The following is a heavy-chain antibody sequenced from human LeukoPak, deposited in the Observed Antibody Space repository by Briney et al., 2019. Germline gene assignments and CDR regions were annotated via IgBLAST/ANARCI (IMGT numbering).Heavy chain of an antibody. CDR3: ARVGGSWYAYYYYYMDV. Sequence: SETLSLTCTVSGGSISSSSYYWGWIRQPPGKGLEWIGSIYYSGSTYYNPSLKSRVTISVDTSKNQFSLKLSSVTAADTAVYYCARVGGSWYAYYYYYMDVWGKGTTVTVSS. V-gene: IGHV4-39*07. CDR2: IYYSGST. CDR1: GGSISSSSYY. D-gene: IGHD3-16*01. J-gene: IGHJ6*03.